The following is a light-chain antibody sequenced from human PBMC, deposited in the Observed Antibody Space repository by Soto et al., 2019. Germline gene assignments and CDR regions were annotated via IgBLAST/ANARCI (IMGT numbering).Light chain of an antibody. CDR2: AAS. CDR3: LLDYNYPLT. V-gene: IGKV1-6*01. J-gene: IGKJ4*01. Sequence: AIQMTQSPSSLSASVGDRVTITCRASQGIRNDLGWYQQKPGKAPKLLIYAASSLQSGVPSRCSRSGSGTDFTLTISSLLPEDFATYYCLLDYNYPLTFGGGTKVELK. CDR1: QGIRND.